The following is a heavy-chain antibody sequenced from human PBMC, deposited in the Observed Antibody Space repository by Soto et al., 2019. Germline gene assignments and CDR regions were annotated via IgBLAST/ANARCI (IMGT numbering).Heavy chain of an antibody. CDR1: GGSFSGYY. CDR3: ARHLRQGFDWLLDEDYYYGMDV. V-gene: IGHV4-34*01. Sequence: SETLSLTCAVYGGSFSGYYWSWIRQPPGKGLEWIGEINHSGSTNYNPSLKSRVTISVDTSKNQFSLKLSSVTAADTAVYYCARHLRQGFDWLLDEDYYYGMDVWGQGTTVT. J-gene: IGHJ6*02. D-gene: IGHD3-9*01. CDR2: INHSGST.